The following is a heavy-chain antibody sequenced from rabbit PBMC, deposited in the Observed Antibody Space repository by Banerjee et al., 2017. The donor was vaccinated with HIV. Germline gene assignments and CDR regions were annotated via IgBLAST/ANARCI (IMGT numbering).Heavy chain of an antibody. Sequence: QSLEESGGDLVKPGASLTLTCTVSGFSFSSGYYMCWVRQAPEKGLEWVACIGVGSGFTWYASWAKGRFTISKTSSTTVTLQMTSLTAADTATYFCARDGGNSYDAPHYFNLWGPGTLVTVS. J-gene: IGHJ4*01. D-gene: IGHD8-1*01. CDR2: IGVGSGFT. CDR3: ARDGGNSYDAPHYFNL. V-gene: IGHV1S40*01. CDR1: GFSFSSGYY.